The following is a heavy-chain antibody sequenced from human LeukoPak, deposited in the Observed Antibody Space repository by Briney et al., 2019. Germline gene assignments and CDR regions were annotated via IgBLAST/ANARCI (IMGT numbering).Heavy chain of an antibody. Sequence: GGSLRLSCAASGFTFTTYWMTWVRQAPGKGLEWVANINQDGTEKYYVDSVKGRFTISRVNAKNSLYLQMNSLRVEDTAVYYCAKVAKYYYGSETYYFFEHWGQGTPVTASS. CDR2: INQDGTEK. D-gene: IGHD3-10*01. CDR1: GFTFTTYW. V-gene: IGHV3-7*01. CDR3: AKVAKYYYGSETYYFFEH. J-gene: IGHJ4*02.